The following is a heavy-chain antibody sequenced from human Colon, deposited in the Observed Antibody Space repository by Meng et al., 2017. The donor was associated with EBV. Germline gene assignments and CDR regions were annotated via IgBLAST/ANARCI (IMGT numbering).Heavy chain of an antibody. CDR1: GYTFTTYG. V-gene: IGHV7-4-1*02. Sequence: QVQRVQSGSELKKPGASVRISCKASGYTFTTYGMNWVRQAPGQGLEWMGWINTNTGKPTYAQGLTGRFVFSLDTSVSTAYLQISSLKAEDTAMYYCARDSEAADYWGQGTLVTVSS. J-gene: IGHJ4*02. CDR3: ARDSEAADY. CDR2: INTNTGKP. D-gene: IGHD6-25*01.